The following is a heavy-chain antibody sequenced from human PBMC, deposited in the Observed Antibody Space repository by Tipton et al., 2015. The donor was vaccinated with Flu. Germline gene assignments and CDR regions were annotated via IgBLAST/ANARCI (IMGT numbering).Heavy chain of an antibody. J-gene: IGHJ3*02. D-gene: IGHD2-2*01. V-gene: IGHV3-11*01. CDR1: GFTFSDYY. CDR3: ARDRVVPAAANAFDI. CDR2: ISSSGSTI. Sequence: QLVQSGGGLVKPGGSLRLSCAASGFTFSDYYMSWIRQAPGKGLEWVSYISSSGSTIYYADSVKGRFTISRDNAKNSLYLQMNSLRAEDTAVYYCARDRVVPAAANAFDIWGQVTMVTVSS.